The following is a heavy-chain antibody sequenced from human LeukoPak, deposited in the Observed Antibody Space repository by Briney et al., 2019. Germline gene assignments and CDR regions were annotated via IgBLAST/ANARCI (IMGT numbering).Heavy chain of an antibody. V-gene: IGHV3-9*01. D-gene: IGHD1-26*01. CDR3: AKEGAA. Sequence: GGSLRLSCAASGFTFDDYAMHWVRQAPGKGLEWFSGISWNSGSIGYADSVKGRFTISRNNAKNSMYLQMNSLRAEDTALYYCAKEGAAWGQGTLVTVSS. J-gene: IGHJ5*02. CDR1: GFTFDDYA. CDR2: ISWNSGSI.